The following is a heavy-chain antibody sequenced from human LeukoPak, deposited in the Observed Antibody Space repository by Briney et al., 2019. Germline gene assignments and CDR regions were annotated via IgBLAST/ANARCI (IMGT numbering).Heavy chain of an antibody. Sequence: AGGSLRLSCAASGFTFSSYGMSWVRQAPGKGLEWVSAISGSGGTTYYADSVKGQFTISRDNSKNTLYLQMNRLRAEDTAVYYCAKDPYSGDPYNWFDPWGQGTLVTVSS. CDR1: GFTFSSYG. V-gene: IGHV3-23*01. J-gene: IGHJ5*02. D-gene: IGHD1-26*01. CDR2: ISGSGGTT. CDR3: AKDPYSGDPYNWFDP.